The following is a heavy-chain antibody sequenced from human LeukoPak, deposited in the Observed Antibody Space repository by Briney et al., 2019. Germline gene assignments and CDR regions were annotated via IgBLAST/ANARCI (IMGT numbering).Heavy chain of an antibody. V-gene: IGHV3-74*01. J-gene: IGHJ4*02. CDR3: ASDTVDRAMGIDY. D-gene: IGHD5-18*01. CDR2: INSHGSST. CDR1: GFTFSRCW. Sequence: GGSLRLPCAASGFTFSRCWMHWVRQVPGKGLVWVSRINSHGSSTAYADSVKGRFTISRDNAKNTLYLQMNSLGAEDTAVYYCASDTVDRAMGIDYWGQGTLVTVSS.